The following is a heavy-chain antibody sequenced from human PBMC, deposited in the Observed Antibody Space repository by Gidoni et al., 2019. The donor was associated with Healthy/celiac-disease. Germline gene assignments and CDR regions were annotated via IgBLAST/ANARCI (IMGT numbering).Heavy chain of an antibody. V-gene: IGHV3-7*01. CDR3: ARFGSRSWYPDAFDI. Sequence: EVQLVEYGVVWGQPRGSLRLSCEASGFTCRSYWLSWVRQAPGKGLEWVANIKQEGSENYYVDALKGRFTISRDNAKNSLYLQMNSLRAEDTAVYYCARFGSRSWYPDAFDIWGQGTMVTVSS. CDR2: IKQEGSEN. J-gene: IGHJ3*02. CDR1: GFTCRSYW. D-gene: IGHD6-13*01.